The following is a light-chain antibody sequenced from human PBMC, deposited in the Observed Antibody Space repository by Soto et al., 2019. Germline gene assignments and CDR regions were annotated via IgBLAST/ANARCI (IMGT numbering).Light chain of an antibody. CDR2: DAS. V-gene: IGKV1-5*01. CDR1: QSISNW. CDR3: QQYTSFWT. J-gene: IGKJ1*01. Sequence: DIQMTQSPSILSASVGDRVTITCRASQSISNWLAWYQQKPGKAPRLLIYDASYLERGVPSRFSGSGSGTEFTLTISDLQPDELATYYCQQYTSFWTFGQGTKVEI.